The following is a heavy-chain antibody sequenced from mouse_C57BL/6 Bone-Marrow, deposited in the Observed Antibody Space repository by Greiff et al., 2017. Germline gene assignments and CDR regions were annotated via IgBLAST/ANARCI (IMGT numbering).Heavy chain of an antibody. CDR2: IRNKANGYTT. CDR1: GFTFTDYY. D-gene: IGHD2-1*01. CDR3: ERYHYGNPYFDY. J-gene: IGHJ2*01. V-gene: IGHV7-3*01. Sequence: EVQLVESGGGLVQPGGSLSLSCAASGFTFTDYYMSWVRQPPGKALEWLGFIRNKANGYTTEYSASVKGRFTISRDNSHSILYLQMNAMRAEDSATYYCERYHYGNPYFDYGGQGTTLTVSA.